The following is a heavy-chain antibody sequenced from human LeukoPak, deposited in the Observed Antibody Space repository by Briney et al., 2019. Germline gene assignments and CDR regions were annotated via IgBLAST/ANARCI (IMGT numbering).Heavy chain of an antibody. CDR2: IYYSEST. J-gene: IGHJ2*01. Sequence: SETLSLTCTVSGGSISSYYWSWIRQPPGKGLEWIGYIYYSESTYYNPSLKSRVSMSVDTSKNQFSLKLSSVTAVDTAVYYCARSRVTTGTTFDLWGRGTLVTVPS. V-gene: IGHV4-59*04. CDR3: ARSRVTTGTTFDL. CDR1: GGSISSYY. D-gene: IGHD1-1*01.